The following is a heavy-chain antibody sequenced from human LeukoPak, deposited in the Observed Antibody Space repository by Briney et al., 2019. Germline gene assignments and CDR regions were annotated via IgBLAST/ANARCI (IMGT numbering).Heavy chain of an antibody. J-gene: IGHJ4*02. Sequence: GGSLRLSCAASGFTVSSNYMSWVRQAPGKGLEWVSVIYSGGSTYYADSVKGRFTISRDNSKNTLYLQMNGLRAEDTAVYYCARGLYCSGGSCYLYWGQGTLVTVSS. CDR2: IYSGGST. D-gene: IGHD2-15*01. CDR3: ARGLYCSGGSCYLY. CDR1: GFTVSSNY. V-gene: IGHV3-53*01.